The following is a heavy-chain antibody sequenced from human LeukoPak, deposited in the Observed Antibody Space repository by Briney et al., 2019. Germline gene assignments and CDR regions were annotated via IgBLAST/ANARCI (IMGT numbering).Heavy chain of an antibody. D-gene: IGHD5-12*01. Sequence: ASVKVSCKVSGYTLTELSMHWVRQAPGKGPEWMGGFDPEDGETIYAQKFQGRVTMTEDTSTDTAYMELSSLRSEDTAVYYCATDRGSGYDWNYWGQGTLVTVSS. CDR1: GYTLTELS. CDR3: ATDRGSGYDWNY. CDR2: FDPEDGET. J-gene: IGHJ4*02. V-gene: IGHV1-24*01.